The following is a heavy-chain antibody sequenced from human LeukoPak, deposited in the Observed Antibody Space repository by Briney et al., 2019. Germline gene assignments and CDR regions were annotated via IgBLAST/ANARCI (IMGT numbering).Heavy chain of an antibody. CDR2: IFPDGRT. CDR1: GLTVNDNY. CDR3: ARANPVYGDFDY. J-gene: IGHJ4*02. V-gene: IGHV3-53*01. Sequence: GGSLRLSCTMSGLTVNDNYMSWVRQSPGKGLEWVSVIFPDGRTYQADSVKGRFTISRDRPKNTLFLHMNSLRADDTALYHCARANPVYGDFDYWGQGILVTVSS. D-gene: IGHD4-17*01.